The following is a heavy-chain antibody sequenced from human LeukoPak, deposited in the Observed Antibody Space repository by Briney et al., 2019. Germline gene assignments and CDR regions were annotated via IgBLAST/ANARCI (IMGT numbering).Heavy chain of an antibody. CDR2: IWGNGDST. CDR1: GFTFSSYW. V-gene: IGHV3-23*01. Sequence: PGGSLRLSCAASGFTFSSYWMHWVRQAPGKGLEWVSGIWGNGDSTYYADSVKGRFTISRDNSKNTLYLQVNSLRAEDTAVYYCAKDGAAWGQGTLVTVSS. J-gene: IGHJ5*02. CDR3: AKDGAA. D-gene: IGHD4/OR15-4a*01.